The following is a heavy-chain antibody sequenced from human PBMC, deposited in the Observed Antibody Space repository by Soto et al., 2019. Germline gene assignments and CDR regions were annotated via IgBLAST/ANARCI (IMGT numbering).Heavy chain of an antibody. D-gene: IGHD6-19*01. Sequence: SETLSLTCTVSGGSISSYYWSWIRQPPGKGLEWIGYIYYSGSTSYNPSLRSRVTILVDPFYNQFSLKLCSVSAADSAVYYCARQAPHSSGWFWFDPWGQGTLVTVSS. CDR2: IYYSGST. CDR3: ARQAPHSSGWFWFDP. V-gene: IGHV4-59*08. J-gene: IGHJ5*02. CDR1: GGSISSYY.